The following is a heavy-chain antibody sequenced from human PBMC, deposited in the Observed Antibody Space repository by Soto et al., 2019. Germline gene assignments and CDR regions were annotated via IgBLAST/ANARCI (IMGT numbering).Heavy chain of an antibody. CDR1: GYALSSYD. J-gene: IGHJ6*03. Sequence: ASVNGYCKAAGYALSSYDINWVRQATGQGLEWMGWMNPNSGNTGYAQKFQGRVTMTRNTSISTAYMELSSLRSDYTAVYYRARGPYYYYMDVWGKGTTVTVSS. CDR2: MNPNSGNT. V-gene: IGHV1-8*01. CDR3: ARGPYYYYMDV.